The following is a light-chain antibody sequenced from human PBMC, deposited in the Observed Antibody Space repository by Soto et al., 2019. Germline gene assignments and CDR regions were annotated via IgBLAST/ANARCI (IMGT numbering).Light chain of an antibody. J-gene: IGKJ1*01. CDR2: DAS. Sequence: EIVLTQSPATLSLSPGERATLSCRASQSVSSFLAWYQQKPGQAHRLLIYDASHRATGIQARFSGSGSGTDLTLTIRSLEPEDFAVYYCKQRSNWPKTFGQGTKVDIK. CDR1: QSVSSF. V-gene: IGKV3-11*01. CDR3: KQRSNWPKT.